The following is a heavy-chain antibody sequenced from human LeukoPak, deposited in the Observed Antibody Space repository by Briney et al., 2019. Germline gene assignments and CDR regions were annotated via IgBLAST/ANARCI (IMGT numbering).Heavy chain of an antibody. Sequence: PGGSLRLSCIASGFTFSDYWMHWVRQAPGKGPVWVSRIISDGSSVSYVDSVKGRFTISRDNSKNTLYLQMDSLRADDTAVYYCARYSGSYYYPPAWDLWGQGTLVTVSS. CDR2: IISDGSSV. V-gene: IGHV3-74*01. D-gene: IGHD1-26*01. CDR3: ARYSGSYYYPPAWDL. J-gene: IGHJ4*02. CDR1: GFTFSDYW.